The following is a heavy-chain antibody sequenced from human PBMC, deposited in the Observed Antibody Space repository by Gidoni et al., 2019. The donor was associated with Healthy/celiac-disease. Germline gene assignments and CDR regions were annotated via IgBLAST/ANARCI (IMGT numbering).Heavy chain of an antibody. CDR3: ARGFMTTVTRQALRGHFQH. V-gene: IGHV4-34*01. D-gene: IGHD4-17*01. J-gene: IGHJ1*01. CDR1: GGSFSGYY. Sequence: QVQLQQWGAGLLKPSETLSLTCAVYGGSFSGYYWSWIRQPPGKGLEWIGEINHSGSTNYNPSLKSRVTISVDTSKNQFSLKLSSVTAADTAVYYCARGFMTTVTRQALRGHFQHWGQGTLVTVSS. CDR2: INHSGST.